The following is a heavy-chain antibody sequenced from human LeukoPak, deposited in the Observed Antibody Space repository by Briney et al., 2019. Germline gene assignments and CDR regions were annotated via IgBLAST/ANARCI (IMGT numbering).Heavy chain of an antibody. D-gene: IGHD3-10*01. V-gene: IGHV4-38-2*01. CDR3: ARRIGQGSGSYYPDY. J-gene: IGHJ4*02. Sequence: PSETLSLTCAVSGYSISSGYYWGWIRQPPGKGLEWIGSIYRSGSTYYNPSLKSRVTISVDTSKNQFSLKLSSVTAADTAVYYCARRIGQGSGSYYPDYWGQGTLATVSS. CDR2: IYRSGST. CDR1: GYSISSGYY.